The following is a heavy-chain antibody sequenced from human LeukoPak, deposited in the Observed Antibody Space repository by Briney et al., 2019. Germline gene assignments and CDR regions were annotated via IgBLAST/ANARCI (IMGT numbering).Heavy chain of an antibody. J-gene: IGHJ4*02. CDR3: AKDYCRDGNCPFPFLDS. V-gene: IGHV3-23*01. CDR1: GFTLTNHG. CDR2: ITGTGGK. D-gene: IGHD2-15*01. Sequence: GGSLRLSCAVSGFTLTNHGVSWVRQAPGKGLEWVSIITGTGGKYYGDSVKGRFVFSRDNSKNTVYMQMSSLRAEDTATYYCAKDYCRDGNCPFPFLDSWGQGTQVTVSS.